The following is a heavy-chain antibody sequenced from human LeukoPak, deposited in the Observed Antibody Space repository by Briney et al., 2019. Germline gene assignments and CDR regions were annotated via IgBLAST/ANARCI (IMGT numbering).Heavy chain of an antibody. CDR2: IAPSDSYT. V-gene: IGHV5-10-1*01. Sequence: GGSLRLSCAASGFTFSSYTMSWVRQAPGKGLEWMGRIAPSDSYTNYNPSFEGHVTMSVEKSITTVYLQWSSLKASDTAMYYCVRQPPGVYDTTQNWFDPWGQGTLVTVSS. J-gene: IGHJ5*02. CDR1: GFTFSSYT. CDR3: VRQPPGVYDTTQNWFDP. D-gene: IGHD3-22*01.